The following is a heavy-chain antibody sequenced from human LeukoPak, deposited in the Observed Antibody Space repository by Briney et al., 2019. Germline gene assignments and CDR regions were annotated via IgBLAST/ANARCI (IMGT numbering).Heavy chain of an antibody. CDR3: AKHKVATKVKDY. V-gene: IGHV3-23*01. D-gene: IGHD3-22*01. CDR2: ISGSAYYT. Sequence: GGSLRLSCAASGFTLTAYAMSWVRQAPGKGLEWVSAISGSAYYTSYADSVKGRFTISRDNSKNTLYRQMNSLRGEDTAVYYCAKHKVATKVKDYWGQGTLVTVSS. CDR1: GFTLTAYA. J-gene: IGHJ4*02.